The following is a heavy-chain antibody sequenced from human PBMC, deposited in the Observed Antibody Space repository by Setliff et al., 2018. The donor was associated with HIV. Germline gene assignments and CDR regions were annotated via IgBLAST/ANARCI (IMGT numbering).Heavy chain of an antibody. Sequence: SETLSLTCAVYGGSFSDYYWTRIRQSPGKGLEWIGEINHRGSTNYNPSLKSRVTVSVDTSKNQFSLKLRSVTAADTAVYYCAQLGMVDDFDYWGQGTLVTVSS. CDR1: GGSFSDYY. V-gene: IGHV4-34*01. CDR2: INHRGST. J-gene: IGHJ4*02. CDR3: AQLGMVDDFDY. D-gene: IGHD1-1*01.